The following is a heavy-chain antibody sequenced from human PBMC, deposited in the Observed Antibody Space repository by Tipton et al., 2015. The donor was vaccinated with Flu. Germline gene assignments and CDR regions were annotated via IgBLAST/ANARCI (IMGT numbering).Heavy chain of an antibody. CDR1: GFKFDDYA. J-gene: IGHJ2*01. D-gene: IGHD4-23*01. CDR3: AKGLDYGGSMRYFDL. Sequence: SLRLSCAASGFKFDDYAMHWVRQAPGKGLEWVSGINWNSGRIDYADSMKGRFTISRDNAKNSLYLQMNSLRAEDTALYYCAKGLDYGGSMRYFDLWGRGTLVTVSS. V-gene: IGHV3-9*01. CDR2: INWNSGRI.